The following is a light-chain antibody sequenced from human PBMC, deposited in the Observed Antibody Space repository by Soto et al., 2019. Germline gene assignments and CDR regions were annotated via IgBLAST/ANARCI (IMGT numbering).Light chain of an antibody. CDR3: QQRSDLLT. CDR2: GAS. J-gene: IGKJ4*01. V-gene: IGKV3D-20*02. CDR1: QSFSTSN. Sequence: VVKQSPATLSVYQGARATLSCRASQSFSTSNLAWYQQRRGPAQRLLIKGASRRAAGIPGRFGGSGSGTDSPLSSSILEPEVFAVYCCQQRSDLLTSGEGGKV.